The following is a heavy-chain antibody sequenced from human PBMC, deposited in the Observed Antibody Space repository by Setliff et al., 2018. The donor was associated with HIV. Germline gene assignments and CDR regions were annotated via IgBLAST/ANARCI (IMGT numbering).Heavy chain of an antibody. D-gene: IGHD1-26*01. CDR2: IKSKVDAGTA. CDR1: IAPGFIFNNA. J-gene: IGHJ4*02. CDR3: TTDGGRTSLQSVDY. Sequence: AGGSLRLSCSVSIAPGFIFNNAMSWVRQAPGKGLEWVGRIKSKVDAGTADYAAPVKGRFTISRDESKNTLYLQMNSLKTEDTAVYYCTTDGGRTSLQSVDYWGQGTLVTVSS. V-gene: IGHV3-15*01.